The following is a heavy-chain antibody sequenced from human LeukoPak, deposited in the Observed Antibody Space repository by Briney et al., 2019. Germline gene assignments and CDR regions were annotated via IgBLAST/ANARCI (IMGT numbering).Heavy chain of an antibody. D-gene: IGHD3-22*01. Sequence: LGGSLRLSCAASGFTFSSYAISWVRQAPAKGLEWVSAISGSGGSTYYADSVKGRFTISRDNSKNTLYLQMNSLRAEDTAVYYCAKAKVQYYDLFDIWGQGKMVTVSS. CDR2: ISGSGGST. CDR3: AKAKVQYYDLFDI. J-gene: IGHJ3*02. V-gene: IGHV3-23*01. CDR1: GFTFSSYA.